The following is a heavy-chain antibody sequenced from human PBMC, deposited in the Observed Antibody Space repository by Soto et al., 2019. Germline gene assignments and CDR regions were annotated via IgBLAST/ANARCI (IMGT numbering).Heavy chain of an antibody. CDR2: IYWNDDK. J-gene: IGHJ4*01. V-gene: IGHV2-5*01. CDR3: AHSPPPVYYYDSSGYSYYFDN. Sequence: SGHTLVHPTRPLTLPWPFPGVPLSTSGVGGGWLRQPQGKALEWLALIYWNDDKHYSPSQKRLLTITEDTTKNQLVHTMTHMDPVDTATYYSAHSPPPVYYYDSSGYSYYFDNWGQGTLVTVSS. D-gene: IGHD3-22*01. CDR1: GVPLSTSGVG.